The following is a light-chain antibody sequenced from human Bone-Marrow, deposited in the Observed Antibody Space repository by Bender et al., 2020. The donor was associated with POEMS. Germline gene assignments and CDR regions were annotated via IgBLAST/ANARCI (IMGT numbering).Light chain of an antibody. CDR1: SSNFGSYP. J-gene: IGLJ3*02. Sequence: QSVLTQPPSASGTPGQRVTISCSGSSSNFGSYPVNWYQQLPGAAPKLVTFNNIQRPSGVPARLSGPNSGTSSSLAISGLLSDDEADFYCATWDDSLNGWVFGGGTKLTVL. V-gene: IGLV1-44*01. CDR2: NNI. CDR3: ATWDDSLNGWV.